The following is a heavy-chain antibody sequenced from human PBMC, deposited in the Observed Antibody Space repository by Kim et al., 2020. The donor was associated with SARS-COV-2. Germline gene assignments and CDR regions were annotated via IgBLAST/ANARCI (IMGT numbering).Heavy chain of an antibody. Sequence: GGSLRLSCAASGFTFSSYGMHWVRQAPGKGLEWVAVISYDGSNKYYADSVKGRFTISRDNSKNTLYLQMNSLRAEDTAVYYCAKEDIAVAGLFDYWGQGTLVTVSS. CDR3: AKEDIAVAGLFDY. CDR2: ISYDGSNK. J-gene: IGHJ4*02. CDR1: GFTFSSYG. D-gene: IGHD6-19*01. V-gene: IGHV3-30*18.